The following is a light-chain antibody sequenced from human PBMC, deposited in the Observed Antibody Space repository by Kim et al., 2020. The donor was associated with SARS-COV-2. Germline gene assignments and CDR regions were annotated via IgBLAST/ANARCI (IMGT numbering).Light chain of an antibody. J-gene: IGKJ1*01. CDR2: GAS. CDR3: QQYNNWSRT. Sequence: VSPGERATLSCRASQSVSSNLAWYQQKPGQAPRLFIYGASTRATGIPARFSGSGSGTEFTLTISSLQSEDFAVYYCQQYNNWSRTFGQGTKVDIK. V-gene: IGKV3-15*01. CDR1: QSVSSN.